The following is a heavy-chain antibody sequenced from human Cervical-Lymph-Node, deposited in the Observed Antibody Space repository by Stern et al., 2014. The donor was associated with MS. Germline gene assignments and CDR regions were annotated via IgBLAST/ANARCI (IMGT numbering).Heavy chain of an antibody. V-gene: IGHV3-23*04. CDR1: GFTFSSYA. CDR2: ISGSGGGP. J-gene: IGHJ4*02. Sequence: EVQLVESGGGLVQPGGSLRLSCAASGFTFSSYAMSWVRQAPGKGLEWVSAISGSGGGPYYADSGKGRFAFSRDNSKNTLYLQITSLRAEDPAVYYCAKSTVTSLSDYWGQGTLVTVPS. CDR3: AKSTVTSLSDY. D-gene: IGHD4-17*01.